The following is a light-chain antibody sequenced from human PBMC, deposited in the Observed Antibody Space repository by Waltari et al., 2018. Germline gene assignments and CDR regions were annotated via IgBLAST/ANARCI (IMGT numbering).Light chain of an antibody. Sequence: EIVLTQSPGTASLSPGERVTLSCRASQSVGSSSLAWYQQKPGQAPRLVIYRASRRATGIPARFSASVSWTDFSLTISRLEPEDFAVYYCQQHGTLPATFGQGTKVEIK. V-gene: IGKV3-20*01. J-gene: IGKJ1*01. CDR2: RAS. CDR1: QSVGSSS. CDR3: QQHGTLPAT.